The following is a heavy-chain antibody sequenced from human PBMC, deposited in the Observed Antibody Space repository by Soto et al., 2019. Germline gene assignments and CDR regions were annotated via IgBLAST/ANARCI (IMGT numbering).Heavy chain of an antibody. CDR1: GYTFTSYG. V-gene: IGHV1-18*04. D-gene: IGHD3-3*01. CDR2: ISAYNGNT. J-gene: IGHJ4*02. Sequence: GASVKVSCKASGYTFTSYGISWVRQAPGQGLEWMGWISAYNGNTNYAQKLQGRVTISADKSISTAYLQWSSLKASDTAMYYCARGYSSWSGSFDYWGQGTLVTVSS. CDR3: ARGYSSWSGSFDY.